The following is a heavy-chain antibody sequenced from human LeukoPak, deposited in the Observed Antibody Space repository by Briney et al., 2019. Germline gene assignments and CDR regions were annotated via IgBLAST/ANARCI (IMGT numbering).Heavy chain of an antibody. D-gene: IGHD2-2*01. V-gene: IGHV3-23*01. CDR1: GFTFSSYA. Sequence: GGSLRLSCAASGFTFSSYAMSWVRQAPGKGLEWVSAISGSGGSTYYADSVKGRFTISRDNSKNTLYLQMNSLRAEDTAVYYCEKDLTEEVPAASGAFDIWGQGTMVTVSS. CDR2: ISGSGGST. CDR3: EKDLTEEVPAASGAFDI. J-gene: IGHJ3*02.